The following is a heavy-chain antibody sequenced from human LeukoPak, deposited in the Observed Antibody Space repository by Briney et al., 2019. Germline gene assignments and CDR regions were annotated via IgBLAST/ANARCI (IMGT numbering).Heavy chain of an antibody. Sequence: SETLSLTCTVSGGSISSYYWSWIRQPPGKGLEWIAYIYYSGSTKYNPSLKSRVTISVDMSKNQFSLKLSSVTAADTAVYYCARDHYLWGSYRSVDAFDIWGQGTMVTVSA. V-gene: IGHV4-59*01. CDR1: GGSISSYY. D-gene: IGHD3-16*02. J-gene: IGHJ3*02. CDR3: ARDHYLWGSYRSVDAFDI. CDR2: IYYSGST.